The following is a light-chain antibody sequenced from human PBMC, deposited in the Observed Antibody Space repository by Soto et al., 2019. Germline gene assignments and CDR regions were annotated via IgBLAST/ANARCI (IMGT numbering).Light chain of an antibody. Sequence: EIVLTQSPATLSVSPGESATLSCRASQSISSNLAWYQQKPGQSPRLLIYGASSRATGVPVRFSGSGSEVAFTLTISGLQSEDFAVYHCQQYNQWPGTFGQGTKVDTK. V-gene: IGKV3-15*01. CDR3: QQYNQWPGT. CDR2: GAS. CDR1: QSISSN. J-gene: IGKJ1*01.